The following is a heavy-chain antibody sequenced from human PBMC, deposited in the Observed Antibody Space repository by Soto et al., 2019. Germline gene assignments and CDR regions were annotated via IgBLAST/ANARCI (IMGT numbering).Heavy chain of an antibody. V-gene: IGHV3-9*01. CDR2: ISWNSGRV. Sequence: PGGSLRLSCAASGFTFDDYAMHWVRQAPGKGLEWVSGISWNSGRVGYADSVKGRFTISRDNAKKSLYLQMNSLRAEDTALYYCAKDIGYSYGYSDYWGQATLVTVSS. D-gene: IGHD5-18*01. CDR3: AKDIGYSYGYSDY. J-gene: IGHJ4*02. CDR1: GFTFDDYA.